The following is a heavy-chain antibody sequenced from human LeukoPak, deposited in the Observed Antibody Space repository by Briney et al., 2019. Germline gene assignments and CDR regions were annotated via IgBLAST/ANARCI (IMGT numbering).Heavy chain of an antibody. CDR1: GFSFSNYW. CDR3: ARDGPAYCGGNCYSAFDI. V-gene: IGHV3-7*01. J-gene: IGHJ3*02. Sequence: GGSLRLSCAASGFSFSNYWMTWVRQAPGKGLEWVANINQDGSEKYYVDSVKGRFTVSRDKAKKSLFLEMSSLRAEGTAVYYCARDGPAYCGGNCYSAFDIWGQGTMVTVSS. D-gene: IGHD2-21*02. CDR2: INQDGSEK.